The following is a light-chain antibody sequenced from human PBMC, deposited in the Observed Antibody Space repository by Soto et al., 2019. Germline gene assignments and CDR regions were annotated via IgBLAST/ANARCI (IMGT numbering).Light chain of an antibody. CDR2: GAS. CDR1: QSVSRSL. V-gene: IGKV3-20*01. J-gene: IGKJ2*03. CDR3: QQHDNPPPYS. Sequence: EIVLTQSPGTLSLSPGERATLSCRASQSVSRSLLAWYQQKPGQAPRLLIYGASTRATGIADRFSGSGSGTDFTLTTSRLEPEDFAVYYYQQHDNPPPYSFGQGTKLEIK.